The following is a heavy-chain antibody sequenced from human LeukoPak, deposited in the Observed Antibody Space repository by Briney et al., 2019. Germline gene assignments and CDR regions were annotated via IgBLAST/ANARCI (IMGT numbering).Heavy chain of an antibody. CDR1: GYSFTSYW. D-gene: IGHD1-26*01. V-gene: IGHV5-51*01. Sequence: GESLKISCKGSGYSFTSYWIGWVRQMPGKGLKWIGIIYPGDSVARYSPSFQGQVPLSADKSISTAYLQWSSMKASDTAMYYCARRRDLYSGSYYTFDYWGQGTLVTVSS. CDR3: ARRRDLYSGSYYTFDY. J-gene: IGHJ4*02. CDR2: IYPGDSVA.